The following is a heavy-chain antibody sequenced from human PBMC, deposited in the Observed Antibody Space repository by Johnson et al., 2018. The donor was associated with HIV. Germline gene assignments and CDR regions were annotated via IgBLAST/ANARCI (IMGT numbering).Heavy chain of an antibody. CDR1: GFTFDDYA. D-gene: IGHD4-17*01. Sequence: VQLVESGGGLVQPGRSLRLSCAASGFTFDDYAMHWVRQAPGKGLEWVSGISWNSGSIGYADSVKGRFTISRDNAKNSLYLQMNSLRAEDTAVYYCAKETTVTPGAFDIWGQGTMVTVSS. CDR2: ISWNSGSI. J-gene: IGHJ3*02. CDR3: AKETTVTPGAFDI. V-gene: IGHV3-9*01.